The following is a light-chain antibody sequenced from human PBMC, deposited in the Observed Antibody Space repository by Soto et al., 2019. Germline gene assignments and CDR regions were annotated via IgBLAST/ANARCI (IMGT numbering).Light chain of an antibody. J-gene: IGLJ3*02. CDR3: AAWDDSLNGQGV. Sequence: QSVLTQPPSASGTPGQRVTISCSGSSSNIGRNTVNWYQHLPGTAPKLLIYSNNQRPSGVPDRFSGSKSGTSGSLVISGLQSEDEADYYCAAWDDSLNGQGVFGGGTKLTVL. CDR2: SNN. CDR1: SSNIGRNT. V-gene: IGLV1-44*01.